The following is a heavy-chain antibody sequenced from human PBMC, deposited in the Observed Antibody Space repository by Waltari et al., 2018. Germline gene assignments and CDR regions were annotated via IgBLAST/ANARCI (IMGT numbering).Heavy chain of an antibody. CDR1: GDSMNYW. CDR3: ARDRGRGLYLDT. CDR2: GLGSGRT. D-gene: IGHD2-15*01. Sequence: QLQLQESGPGLVKPSGTLSLICPVSGDSMNYWWSWVRQPPGKGLEWIGQGLGSGRTNYNPSFASRVTISLDPSTHQFALKMTSATAADTALYYCARDRGRGLYLDTWGQGILVTVSP. J-gene: IGHJ4*02. V-gene: IGHV4-4*02.